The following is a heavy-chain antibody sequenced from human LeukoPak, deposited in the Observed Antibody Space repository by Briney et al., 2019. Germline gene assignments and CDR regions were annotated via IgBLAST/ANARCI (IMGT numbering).Heavy chain of an antibody. V-gene: IGHV4-4*09. D-gene: IGHD6-19*01. J-gene: IGHJ4*02. CDR2: MLDTVTT. CDR3: ARSYSSGCFYY. CDR1: GGSMNSHY. Sequence: SETLSLTCTVSGGSMNSHYWSWIRQPPGKGLEWIGYMLDTVTTKDNPSLKSRFTLSADTSKNQFSLRLTSVTAADTAVYYCARSYSSGCFYYWGQGTLVTVSS.